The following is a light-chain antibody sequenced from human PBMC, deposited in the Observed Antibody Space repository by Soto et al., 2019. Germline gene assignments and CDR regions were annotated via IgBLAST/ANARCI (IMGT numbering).Light chain of an antibody. CDR1: QDMGTF. CDR2: AAS. J-gene: IGKJ3*01. V-gene: IGKV1-39*01. Sequence: DFQMTQSPSSLSASVGDRVTITCRARQDMGTFLNWYQQKPGKPPTLLIYAASNLLSGVSSRFSGSVYGTDFTLTIRSLQPEDFATYYCQQSASTPQITCGPGTKVD. CDR3: QQSASTPQIT.